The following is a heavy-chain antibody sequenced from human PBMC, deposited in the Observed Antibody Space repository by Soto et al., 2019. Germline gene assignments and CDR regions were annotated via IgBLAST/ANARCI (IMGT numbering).Heavy chain of an antibody. CDR1: GFTFNSYA. CDR3: AKRGRGAVAFDY. J-gene: IGHJ4*02. Sequence: GGSLRLSCAAAGFTFNSYAMSWVRQAPGKGLEWVSTISGSGVSTYYADSVKGRFTFSRDNSKNTLYLQMNSLRAEDTAVYYCAKRGRGAVAFDYWGQGTLVTVSS. CDR2: ISGSGVST. V-gene: IGHV3-23*01. D-gene: IGHD6-19*01.